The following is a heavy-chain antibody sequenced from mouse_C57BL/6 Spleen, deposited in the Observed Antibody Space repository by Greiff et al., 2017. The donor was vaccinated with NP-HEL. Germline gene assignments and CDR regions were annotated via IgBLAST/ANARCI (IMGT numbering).Heavy chain of an antibody. J-gene: IGHJ4*01. V-gene: IGHV5-17*01. Sequence: EVKVEESGGGLVKPGGSLKLSCAASGFTFSDYGMHWVRQAPEKGLEWVAYISSGSSTIYYADTVKGRFTISRDNAKNTLFLQMTSLRSEDTAMYYCARTWISNYADYAMDYWGQGTSVTVSS. CDR3: ARTWISNYADYAMDY. D-gene: IGHD2-5*01. CDR1: GFTFSDYG. CDR2: ISSGSSTI.